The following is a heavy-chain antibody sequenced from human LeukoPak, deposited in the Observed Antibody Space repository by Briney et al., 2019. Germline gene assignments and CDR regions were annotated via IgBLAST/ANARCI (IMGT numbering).Heavy chain of an antibody. CDR1: GYTFPSYF. Sequence: ASVKVSCKASGYTFPSYFMHWVRQAPGQGLERMGIINPSGGSTSYAQKFQGRVTMTRDTSTSTVYMELSSLRSEDTAVYYCARDSQIAVAGAGPTWYFDLWGRGTLVTVSS. D-gene: IGHD6-19*01. J-gene: IGHJ2*01. CDR3: ARDSQIAVAGAGPTWYFDL. CDR2: INPSGGST. V-gene: IGHV1-46*01.